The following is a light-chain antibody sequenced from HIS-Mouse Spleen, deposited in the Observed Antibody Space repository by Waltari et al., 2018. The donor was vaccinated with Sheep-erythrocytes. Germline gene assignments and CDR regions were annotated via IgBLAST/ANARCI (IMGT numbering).Light chain of an antibody. CDR3: CSYAGSYNHV. V-gene: IGLV2-11*01. Sequence: QSALTQPRSVSGSPGQSVTISCTGTSSDVGGYNYVSWYQQHPGKAPKLMMYDFSKRPSGVPDRFSGYKSVNTASLTISGLQAEDEADYYCCSYAGSYNHVFATGTKVTVL. CDR1: SSDVGGYNY. J-gene: IGLJ1*01. CDR2: DFS.